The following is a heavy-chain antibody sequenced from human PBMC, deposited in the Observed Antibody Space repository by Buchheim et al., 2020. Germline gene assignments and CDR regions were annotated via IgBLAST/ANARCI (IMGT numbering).Heavy chain of an antibody. V-gene: IGHV4-4*02. CDR1: GVSISSSNW. CDR3: ARGRKDGFRSPLLEY. Sequence: QVQLQESGPELVQPSGTLSLTCAVSGVSISSSNWWNWVRQSPGKGLQWIGEFFHRGTTDHNSSLWGRVAISVDKPMNHFSLTLRSVTAADTAIYYCARGRKDGFRSPLLEYWGRG. J-gene: IGHJ4*01. CDR2: FFHRGTT. D-gene: IGHD5-24*01.